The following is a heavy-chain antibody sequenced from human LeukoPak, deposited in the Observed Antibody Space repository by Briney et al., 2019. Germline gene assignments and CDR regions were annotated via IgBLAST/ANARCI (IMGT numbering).Heavy chain of an antibody. CDR1: GGTFSSYA. D-gene: IGHD4-17*01. V-gene: IGHV1-8*02. J-gene: IGHJ6*02. CDR2: MNPNSGNT. Sequence: ASVKVSCKASGGTFSSYAISWVRQAPGQGLEWMGWMNPNSGNTGYAQKFQGRVTMTRNTSISTAYMELSSLRSEDTAVYYCASGYANYYYYYGMDVWGQGTTVTVSS. CDR3: ASGYANYYYYYGMDV.